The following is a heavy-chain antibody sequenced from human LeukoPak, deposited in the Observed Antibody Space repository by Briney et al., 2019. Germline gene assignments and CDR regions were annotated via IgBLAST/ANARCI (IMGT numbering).Heavy chain of an antibody. V-gene: IGHV4-59*01. CDR1: GVSISSYY. D-gene: IGHD3-10*01. Sequence: SETLSLTCAASGVSISSYYLSWIRQPPGKGLEWIGYIYYSGSTNYNPSLMSRVTISLDTSKKHFSLQQRPVLAAETAGDYCARGRGKYYYGSGSEVPYDYWGQGTLVSVCS. CDR2: IYYSGST. CDR3: ARGRGKYYYGSGSEVPYDY. J-gene: IGHJ4*02.